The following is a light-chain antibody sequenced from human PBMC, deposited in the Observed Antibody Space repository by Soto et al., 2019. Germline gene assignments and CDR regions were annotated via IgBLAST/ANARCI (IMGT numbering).Light chain of an antibody. CDR1: SSNIGSYT. CDR2: SNN. J-gene: IGLJ2*01. Sequence: QSVLTQPPSASGTPGQRVTISCSGSSSNIGSYTVNWYQQLPGTAPKLLIYSNNQRPSGVPDRFSGSKSGTSVSLAFSGIQSEDEADYYCAAWDDSLNGVVFGGGTKLTVL. V-gene: IGLV1-44*01. CDR3: AAWDDSLNGVV.